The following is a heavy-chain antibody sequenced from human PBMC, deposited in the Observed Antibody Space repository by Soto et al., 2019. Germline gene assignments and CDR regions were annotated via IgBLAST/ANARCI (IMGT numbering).Heavy chain of an antibody. CDR2: ITSAGAT. CDR1: GFTFSTYA. CDR3: AYRTGFDD. Sequence: EVQLLESGGDLVQPGGSLRLSCAASGFTFSTYAMSWVLQAPGKGLEWVSSITSAGATYYADSVKGRFTTSRDNSKNTLYLQMNSLRPEDTAVYYCAYRTGFDDWGQGTLVTVAS. J-gene: IGHJ4*02. V-gene: IGHV3-23*01. D-gene: IGHD4-17*01.